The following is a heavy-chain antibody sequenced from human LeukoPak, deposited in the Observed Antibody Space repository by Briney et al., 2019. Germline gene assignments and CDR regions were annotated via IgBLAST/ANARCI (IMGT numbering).Heavy chain of an antibody. V-gene: IGHV1-8*02. CDR2: MNPNSGNT. CDR1: GYTFTTYG. Sequence: ASVKVSCKASGYTFTTYGISWVRQATGQGLEWMGWMNPNSGNTGYAQKFQGRVTMTRNTSISTAYMELSSLRSEDTAVYYCARPKFRRGSYFAFDIWGQGTMVTVSS. CDR3: ARPKFRRGSYFAFDI. J-gene: IGHJ3*02. D-gene: IGHD1-26*01.